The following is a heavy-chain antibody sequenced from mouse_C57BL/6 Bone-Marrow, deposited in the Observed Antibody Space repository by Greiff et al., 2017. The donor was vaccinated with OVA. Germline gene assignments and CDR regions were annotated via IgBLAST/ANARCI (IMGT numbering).Heavy chain of an antibody. D-gene: IGHD2-3*01. V-gene: IGHV1-76*01. Sequence: QVQLQQSGAEVVRPGASVKLSCKASGYTFTDHYINWVKQRPGQGLEWIARIYPASGNTYYNEKFKGKATLTAEKSSNTAYMQLSSLTSEDSAVYFCARDDGYFFEYWGQGTTLTVSS. CDR3: ARDDGYFFEY. J-gene: IGHJ2*01. CDR1: GYTFTDHY. CDR2: IYPASGNT.